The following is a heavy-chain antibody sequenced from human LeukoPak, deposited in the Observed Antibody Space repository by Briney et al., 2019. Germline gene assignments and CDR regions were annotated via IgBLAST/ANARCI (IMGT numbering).Heavy chain of an antibody. J-gene: IGHJ4*02. CDR1: GFTFSSYR. D-gene: IGHD3-3*01. CDR2: IKQDGSEK. Sequence: GGSLRLSCAASGFTFSSYRMTWVRQAPGKGLEWVANIKQDGSEKYYADSVKGRFTISRDNAKNSLYLQMNSLRAEDTAVYYCARETNDFWSGRRIDYWGQGTLVTVSS. V-gene: IGHV3-7*01. CDR3: ARETNDFWSGRRIDY.